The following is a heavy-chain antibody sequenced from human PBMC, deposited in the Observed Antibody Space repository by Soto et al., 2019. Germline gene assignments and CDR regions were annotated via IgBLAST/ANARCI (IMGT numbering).Heavy chain of an antibody. CDR3: AVDLVACLEP. V-gene: IGHV1-69*01. CDR2: IIPIYGTP. D-gene: IGHD3-3*01. CDR1: GGTLTGLS. Sequence: QVQLVQSGGEVKKPGSSVKVSCRASGGTLTGLSMNWMRQAPGQGLEWLGGIIPIYGTPSYAQKFQGRVTITADQATRAAYLELSRLTAGDTDVYSFAVDLVACLEPWRQRTRVTVSS. J-gene: IGHJ5*02.